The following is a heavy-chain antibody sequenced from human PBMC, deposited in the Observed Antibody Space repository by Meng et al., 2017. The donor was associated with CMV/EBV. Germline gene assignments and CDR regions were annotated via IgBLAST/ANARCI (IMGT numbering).Heavy chain of an antibody. Sequence: GESLKISCAASGFTFSSYAMHWVRQAPGKGLEWVAVISYDGSNKYYADSVKGRFTISRDNSKNTLYLQMNSLRAEDTAVYYCAKDGVSTTSGYYGMDVWGQGTTVTVSS. CDR1: GFTFSSYA. V-gene: IGHV3-30*04. CDR3: AKDGVSTTSGYYGMDV. J-gene: IGHJ6*02. D-gene: IGHD2-2*01. CDR2: ISYDGSNK.